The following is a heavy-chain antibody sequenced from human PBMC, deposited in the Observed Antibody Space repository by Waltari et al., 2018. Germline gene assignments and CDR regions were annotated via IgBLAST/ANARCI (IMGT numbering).Heavy chain of an antibody. D-gene: IGHD6-6*01. J-gene: IGHJ4*02. V-gene: IGHV4-39*07. CDR1: GGSVSSSSYY. CDR3: ARDAGIAARHFDY. CDR2: IYYSVAT. Sequence: QLQLQESGPGLVKPSETLSLTCTVSGGSVSSSSYYWGWIRQPPGKGLEWIGSIYYSVATYYTPSLKSRVTISLDTSKNQFSLKLSSVTAADTAVYYCARDAGIAARHFDYWGQGTLVTVSS.